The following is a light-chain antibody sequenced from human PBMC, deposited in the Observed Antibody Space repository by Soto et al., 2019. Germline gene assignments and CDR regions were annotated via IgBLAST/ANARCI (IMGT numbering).Light chain of an antibody. V-gene: IGKV3-20*01. CDR2: GAS. CDR1: RSVSSRY. Sequence: EIVLTQSPGTLSLSPGERATLSCRASRSVSSRYLAWYQQKPGQAPRLLIYGASSRATGIPDRFSGSGSGXXXXXTISXLEPEDFXVYYCQQYGSSPPYTFGQGTKLEIK. J-gene: IGKJ2*01. CDR3: QQYGSSPPYT.